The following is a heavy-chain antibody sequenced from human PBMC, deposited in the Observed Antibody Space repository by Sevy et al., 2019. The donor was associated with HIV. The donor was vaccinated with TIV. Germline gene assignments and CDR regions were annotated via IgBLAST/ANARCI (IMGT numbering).Heavy chain of an antibody. V-gene: IGHV3-73*01. D-gene: IGHD3-22*01. CDR2: IRGKANNYAT. Sequence: GGSLRLSCAGSGFTFSDAAIHWVRQASGKGLEWLGRIRGKANNYATAYAASVKDRFIISRNDLNDTAYLRMNSLRTEDAAMYYCSIYYDIRAFDSWGQGTQVTVSS. CDR3: SIYYDIRAFDS. J-gene: IGHJ4*02. CDR1: GFTFSDAA.